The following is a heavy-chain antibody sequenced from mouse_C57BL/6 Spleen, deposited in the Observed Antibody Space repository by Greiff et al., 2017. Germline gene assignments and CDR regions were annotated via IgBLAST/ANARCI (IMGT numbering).Heavy chain of an antibody. D-gene: IGHD2-4*01. CDR2: IDPSDSYT. CDR3: ARVYYDYDAYYYAMDY. Sequence: VQLQQPGAELVMPGASVKLSCTASGYTFTSYWMHWVKQRPGQGLEWIGEIDPSDSYTNYNQKFKGKSTLTVDKSSSTAYMQLSSLTSEDSAVYYCARVYYDYDAYYYAMDYWGQGTSVTVSS. CDR1: GYTFTSYW. J-gene: IGHJ4*01. V-gene: IGHV1-69*01.